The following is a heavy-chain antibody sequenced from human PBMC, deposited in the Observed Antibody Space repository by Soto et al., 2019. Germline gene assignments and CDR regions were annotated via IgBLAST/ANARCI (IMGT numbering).Heavy chain of an antibody. Sequence: GESLKISCKGSGYSFTSYWISWVRQMPGKGLEWMGRVDPSDSYTNYSPSFQSHVTISADKSISTAYLQWSSLKASDTAMYYCARNFQHMANSFDSWGRGCMVRVAS. V-gene: IGHV5-10-1*01. CDR2: VDPSDSYT. CDR1: GYSFTSYW. CDR3: ARNFQHMANSFDS. D-gene: IGHD2-21*01. J-gene: IGHJ5*02.